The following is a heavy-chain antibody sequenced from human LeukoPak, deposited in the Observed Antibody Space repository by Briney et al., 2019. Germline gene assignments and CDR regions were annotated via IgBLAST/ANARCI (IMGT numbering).Heavy chain of an antibody. V-gene: IGHV3-9*01. CDR2: ISWNSGSI. CDR1: GFTFDDYA. Sequence: GGSLRLSCVASGFTFDDYAMHWVRQAPGKGLEWVSGISWNSGSIGYADSVKGRFTISRDNAKNSLYLQMNSLRAEDTALYYCAKSPDYDSSGYALDYWGQGTLVTVSS. D-gene: IGHD3-22*01. J-gene: IGHJ4*02. CDR3: AKSPDYDSSGYALDY.